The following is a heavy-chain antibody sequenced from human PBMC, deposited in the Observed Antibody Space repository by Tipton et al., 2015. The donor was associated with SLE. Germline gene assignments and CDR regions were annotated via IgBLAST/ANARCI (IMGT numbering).Heavy chain of an antibody. Sequence: GSLRLSCAASGFTFNIFAMTWVRQAPGKGLEWVSFLYAGGSTYYADSVKGRFTISRDNAKNTLYLEMNSLRAEDTAVYYCVKVRGDYGGDPFEHWGQGTLVTVSS. CDR2: LYAGGST. J-gene: IGHJ4*02. CDR1: GFTFNIFA. V-gene: IGHV3-23*03. CDR3: VKVRGDYGGDPFEH. D-gene: IGHD2-21*02.